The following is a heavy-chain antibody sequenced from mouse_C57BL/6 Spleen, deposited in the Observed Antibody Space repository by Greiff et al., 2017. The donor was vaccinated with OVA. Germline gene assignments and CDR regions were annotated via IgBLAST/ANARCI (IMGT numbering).Heavy chain of an antibody. CDR1: GYTLPGYW. D-gene: IGHD2-1*01. V-gene: IGHV1-9*01. Sequence: VPLQQSGAELMKPGASVKLSCKATGYTLPGYWLEWVKQRPGHGLEWIGEILPGSGSTNYTEKFKGKATFTSDTSSSTAYMKLSSLTTEDSAIYYCARSSTMVGDYWGQGTTLTVSS. CDR3: ARSSTMVGDY. J-gene: IGHJ2*01. CDR2: ILPGSGST.